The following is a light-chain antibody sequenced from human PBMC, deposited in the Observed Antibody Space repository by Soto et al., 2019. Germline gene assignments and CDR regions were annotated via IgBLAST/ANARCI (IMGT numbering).Light chain of an antibody. CDR3: QQYYNPPRT. Sequence: EIMMTQSPATLSVSPGERATLSCRASQSVNTNLAWYQQKPGQPPKLLIYWASTRESGVPDRFSGSGSGTDFTLTISSLQAEDVAVYYCQQYYNPPRTFGQGTKVEVK. J-gene: IGKJ1*01. CDR2: WAS. CDR1: QSVNTN. V-gene: IGKV4-1*01.